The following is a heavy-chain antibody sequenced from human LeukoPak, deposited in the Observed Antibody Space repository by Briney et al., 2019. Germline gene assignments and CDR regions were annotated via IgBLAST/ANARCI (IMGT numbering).Heavy chain of an antibody. V-gene: IGHV3-30*02. CDR3: AKEDRRGYCSGGSCRPDY. J-gene: IGHJ4*02. Sequence: GGSLRLSCAASGFTFSSYGMHWVRQAPGKGLEWVAFIRYDGSNKYYADSVKGRFTIFRDNSKNTLYLQMNSLRAEDTAVYYCAKEDRRGYCSGGSCRPDYWGQGTLVSVCS. CDR2: IRYDGSNK. D-gene: IGHD2-15*01. CDR1: GFTFSSYG.